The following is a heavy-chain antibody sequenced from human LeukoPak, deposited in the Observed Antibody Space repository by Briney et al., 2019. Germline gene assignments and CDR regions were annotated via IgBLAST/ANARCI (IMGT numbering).Heavy chain of an antibody. V-gene: IGHV3-23*01. D-gene: IGHD6-13*01. J-gene: IGHJ4*02. CDR3: AKDRMYSSSCFDC. CDR2: ISGSGGST. Sequence: GGSLRLSCAASGFTFSSYAMNWVRQAPGKGLEWVSAISGSGGSTYYADSVKGRFTISRDNSKNTLYLQMNSLRADDTAVYYCAKDRMYSSSCFDCWGQGTLVTVSS. CDR1: GFTFSSYA.